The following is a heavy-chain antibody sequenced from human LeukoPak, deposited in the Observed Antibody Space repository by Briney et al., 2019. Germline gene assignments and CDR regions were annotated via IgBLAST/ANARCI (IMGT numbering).Heavy chain of an antibody. J-gene: IGHJ4*02. D-gene: IGHD4-17*01. Sequence: GGSLRLSCAASGFTVSSNYMSWVRQAPGKGLEWVSSISSSSSYIYYVDSVKGRFTISRDNAKNSLYLQMNSLRAEDTAVYYCARAPLRDDYGDYEDYWGQGTLVTVSS. CDR1: GFTVSSNY. CDR3: ARAPLRDDYGDYEDY. V-gene: IGHV3-21*01. CDR2: ISSSSSYI.